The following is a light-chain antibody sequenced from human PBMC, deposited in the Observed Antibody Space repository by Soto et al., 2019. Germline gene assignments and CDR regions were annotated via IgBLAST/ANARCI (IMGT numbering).Light chain of an antibody. Sequence: QSVLTQPPSVSGAPGQRVTISCAGSSSNIGAGYDVYWYQHLPGTAPKLLIYGNNNRPSGVPDRFSGSKSGTSASLAITGLQAEDEALYYCQSYDTSLSAPDVFGTGTKVTVL. J-gene: IGLJ1*01. CDR3: QSYDTSLSAPDV. CDR2: GNN. V-gene: IGLV1-40*01. CDR1: SSNIGAGYD.